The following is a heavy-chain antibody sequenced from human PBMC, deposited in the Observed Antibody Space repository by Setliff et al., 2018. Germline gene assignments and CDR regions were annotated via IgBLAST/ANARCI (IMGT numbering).Heavy chain of an antibody. CDR2: ISGYNDNT. Sequence: ASVKVSCKASGYTFNNYEISWVRQAPGQGLEWMGWISGYNDNTNYAQKLQGRVTMTTDTSTNTVYMELRSLRSDDTAIYYCARGYYDHVWGSYRGLFDYWGQGTPVTVSS. CDR1: GYTFNNYE. D-gene: IGHD3-16*02. V-gene: IGHV1-18*04. J-gene: IGHJ4*02. CDR3: ARGYYDHVWGSYRGLFDY.